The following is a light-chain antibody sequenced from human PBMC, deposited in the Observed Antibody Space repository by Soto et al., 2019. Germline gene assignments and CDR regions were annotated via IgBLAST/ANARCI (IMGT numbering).Light chain of an antibody. J-gene: IGLJ1*01. CDR2: DVS. CDR1: SSDVGGYNY. V-gene: IGLV2-14*01. Sequence: QSALTQPASVSGSPGQSISISCTGTSSDVGGYNYVSWYQQHPGKAPKLMIYDVSDRPSGVSNRFSGSKSGNTASLTISGLQAEDEADYYCGSYTTSTAPGLLGTGTKLTVL. CDR3: GSYTTSTAPGL.